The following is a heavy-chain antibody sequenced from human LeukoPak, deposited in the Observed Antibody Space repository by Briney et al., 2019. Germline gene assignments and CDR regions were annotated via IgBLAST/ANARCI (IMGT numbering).Heavy chain of an antibody. J-gene: IGHJ3*02. D-gene: IGHD3-10*01. Sequence: PGGSLRLSCAASGFTFDDYAMHWVRQAPGKGLEWVSGISWNSGSIGYADSVKGRFTISRDNAKNSLYLQMNSLRAEDTALYYCAKDLQMVRGVIRPDAFDIWGQGTMVTVSS. V-gene: IGHV3-9*01. CDR2: ISWNSGSI. CDR3: AKDLQMVRGVIRPDAFDI. CDR1: GFTFDDYA.